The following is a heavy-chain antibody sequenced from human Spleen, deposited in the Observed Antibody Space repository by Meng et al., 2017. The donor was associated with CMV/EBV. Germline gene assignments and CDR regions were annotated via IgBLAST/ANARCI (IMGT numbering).Heavy chain of an antibody. Sequence: QVQLQQWGAGLLKPSETRSLTCADYGGSFSGYYWSWIRQPPGKGLEWIGEINHSGSTNYNPSLKSRVTISVDTSKNQFSLKLSSVTAADTAVYYCARGQLVLGYFDYWGQGTLVTVSS. J-gene: IGHJ4*02. D-gene: IGHD6-6*01. V-gene: IGHV4-34*01. CDR3: ARGQLVLGYFDY. CDR2: INHSGST. CDR1: GGSFSGYY.